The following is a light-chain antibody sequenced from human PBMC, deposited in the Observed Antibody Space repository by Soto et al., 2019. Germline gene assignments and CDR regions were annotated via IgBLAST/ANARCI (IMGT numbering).Light chain of an antibody. CDR1: SSDVGAYNY. V-gene: IGLV2-14*01. J-gene: IGLJ2*01. Sequence: QSALTQPASVSGSPGQSITISCTGTSSDVGAYNYVSWYQHHPGKAPKLIIYEVTNRPSGVSNRFSGSKSGNTASLTISGLQAGDEADYYCSSYTSSNTLEVFGVGTKLTVL. CDR3: SSYTSSNTLEV. CDR2: EVT.